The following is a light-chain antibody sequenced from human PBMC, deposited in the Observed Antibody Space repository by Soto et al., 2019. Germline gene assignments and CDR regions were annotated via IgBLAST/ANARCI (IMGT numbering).Light chain of an antibody. V-gene: IGLV2-14*01. CDR3: NSYTSGSALYV. Sequence: QSALIQPASMSGSPGQSITISCTGSSKEIGGYSHVSWYQQHPGRAPKLIIYGVNNRPSGISDRFSGSKSGNTASLTISGLQAEDEADYYCNSYTSGSALYVFGTGTKVTVL. CDR1: SKEIGGYSH. CDR2: GVN. J-gene: IGLJ1*01.